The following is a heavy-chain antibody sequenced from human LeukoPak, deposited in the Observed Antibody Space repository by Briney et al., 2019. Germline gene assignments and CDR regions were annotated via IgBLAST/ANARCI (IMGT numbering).Heavy chain of an antibody. J-gene: IGHJ4*02. Sequence: SETLSLTCTVSGGSISSYYWSWIRQPPGKGLEWIGYIYYSGSTNYNPSLKSRVTISVDTSKNQFSLKLSSVTAADTAVYYCARTNSNYVAALHLYYFDYWGQGTLVTVSS. CDR1: GGSISSYY. CDR2: IYYSGST. D-gene: IGHD4-11*01. CDR3: ARTNSNYVAALHLYYFDY. V-gene: IGHV4-59*01.